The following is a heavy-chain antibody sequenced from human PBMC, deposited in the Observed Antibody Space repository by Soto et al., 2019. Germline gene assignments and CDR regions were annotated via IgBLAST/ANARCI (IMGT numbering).Heavy chain of an antibody. V-gene: IGHV4-61*01. CDR1: GGFVSSGSYY. CDR2: ISHSGGT. J-gene: IGHJ4*02. D-gene: IGHD3-22*01. CDR3: AARPKYYYDSSGYYY. Sequence: SETLSLTCAVYGGFVSSGSYYWSWIRQPPGKGLEWIGEISHSGGTHFNPSLKSRVTISVDTSKNQFSLKLSSVTAADTAVYYCAARPKYYYDSSGYYYWGQGTLVTVSS.